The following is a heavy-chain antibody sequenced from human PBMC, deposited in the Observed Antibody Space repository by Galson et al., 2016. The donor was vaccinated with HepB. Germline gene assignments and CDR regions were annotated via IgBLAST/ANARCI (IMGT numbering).Heavy chain of an antibody. Sequence: SLRLSCAASGFTFSNYGMHWVRQAPGKGLEWVAIISYDGSNKYYADSVKGRFTISRDNSKNTLYLQMNSLRAEDTAVYYCAKDGSDAFDIWGQGTMVTVSS. CDR3: AKDGSDAFDI. V-gene: IGHV3-30*18. CDR1: GFTFSNYG. CDR2: ISYDGSNK. J-gene: IGHJ3*02.